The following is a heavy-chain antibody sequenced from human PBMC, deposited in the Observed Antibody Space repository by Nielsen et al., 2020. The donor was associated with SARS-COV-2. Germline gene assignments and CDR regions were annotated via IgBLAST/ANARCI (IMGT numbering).Heavy chain of an antibody. J-gene: IGHJ4*02. CDR2: ISYDGSNK. V-gene: IGHV3-30*18. CDR3: AKDREKYGSGSYDY. CDR1: GFTFSSYD. Sequence: GGSLRLSCAASGFTFSSYDMHWVRQAPGKGLEWVAVISYDGSNKYYADSVKDRFTISRDNSKNTLYLQMNSLRAEDTAVYYCAKDREKYGSGSYDYWGQGTLVTVSS. D-gene: IGHD3-10*01.